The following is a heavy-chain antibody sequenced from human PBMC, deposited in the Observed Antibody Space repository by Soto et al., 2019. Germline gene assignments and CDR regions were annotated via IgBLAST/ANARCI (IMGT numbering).Heavy chain of an antibody. CDR2: IHAYNGNT. V-gene: IGHV1-18*01. CDR3: ERARPTMDV. Sequence: QVQLVQSGAEVKKPGASVKVSCKASGYTFTSYGISWVRQAPGQGLERMGWIHAYNGNTNYAQKRKGRVTMTTDTSTSTAYLELRSLRSDDPAVYYCERARPTMDVWGQGTTVTVSS. CDR1: GYTFTSYG. J-gene: IGHJ6*02.